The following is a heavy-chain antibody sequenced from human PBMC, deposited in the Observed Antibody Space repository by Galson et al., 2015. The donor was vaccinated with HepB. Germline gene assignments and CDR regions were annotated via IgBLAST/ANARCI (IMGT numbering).Heavy chain of an antibody. CDR1: GASISTYF. CDR2: IYHTGST. D-gene: IGHD2-2*01. Sequence: ETLSLTCTVSGASISTYFWSWIRQSPGKGLEWIAYIYHTGSTDYNPSLKSRVTTSVDTAKKQFSLNVRSVAAADTAVYYCAAGDTSCYECCFVWGQGTTVTVSS. J-gene: IGHJ6*02. CDR3: AAGDTSCYECCFV. V-gene: IGHV4-59*01.